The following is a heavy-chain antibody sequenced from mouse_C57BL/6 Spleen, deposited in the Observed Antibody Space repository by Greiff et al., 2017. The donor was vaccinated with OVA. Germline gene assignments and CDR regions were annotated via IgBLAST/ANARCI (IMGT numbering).Heavy chain of an antibody. Sequence: VQLQESGAELVKPGASVKMSCKASGYTFTSYWITWVKQRPGQGLEWIGDIYPGSGSTNYNEKFKSKATLTVDTSSSTAYMQLSSLTSEDSAVYYCARGDYGPPYAMDYWGQGTSVTVSS. J-gene: IGHJ4*01. V-gene: IGHV1-55*01. CDR2: IYPGSGST. CDR1: GYTFTSYW. CDR3: ARGDYGPPYAMDY. D-gene: IGHD1-1*02.